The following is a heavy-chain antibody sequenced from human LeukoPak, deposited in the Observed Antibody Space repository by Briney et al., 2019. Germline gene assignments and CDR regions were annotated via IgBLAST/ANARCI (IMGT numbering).Heavy chain of an antibody. J-gene: IGHJ4*02. Sequence: GASVKVSCKASGATFSSYAINWVRQAPGQGLEWMGGIIPIFGTTKLAQRFQGNVTISADESTSTTYMELSSLRYEDTAMYYCVFNIKGSHSDDSNYDSWGQGTLVTVSS. V-gene: IGHV1-69*13. CDR1: GATFSSYA. CDR3: VFNIKGSHSDDSNYDS. CDR2: IIPIFGTT. D-gene: IGHD4-11*01.